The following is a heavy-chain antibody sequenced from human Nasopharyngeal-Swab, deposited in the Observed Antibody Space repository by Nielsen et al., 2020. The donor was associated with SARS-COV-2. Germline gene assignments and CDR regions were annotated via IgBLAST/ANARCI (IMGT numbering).Heavy chain of an antibody. CDR3: ARSKDWYFDL. D-gene: IGHD5/OR15-5a*01. Sequence: SCAASGFTFSSYGMHWVRQAPGKGLEWVAVIWYDGSNKYYADSVKGRFTISRDNSKNTLYLQMNSLRAEDTAVYYCARSKDWYFDLWGRGTLVTVSS. V-gene: IGHV3-33*01. CDR1: GFTFSSYG. J-gene: IGHJ2*01. CDR2: IWYDGSNK.